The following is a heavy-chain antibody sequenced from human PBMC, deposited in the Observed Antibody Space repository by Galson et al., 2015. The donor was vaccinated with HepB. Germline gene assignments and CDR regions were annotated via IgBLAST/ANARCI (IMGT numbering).Heavy chain of an antibody. J-gene: IGHJ3*02. CDR2: IIPIFGTA. CDR3: ARAGVVVPAAIHGAFDI. V-gene: IGHV1-69*13. Sequence: SVKVSCKASGGTFSSYAISWVRQAPGQGLEWMGGIIPIFGTANYAQKFQGRVTITADESTSTAYMELSSLRSEDTAVYYCARAGVVVPAAIHGAFDIWGQGTMVTVSS. D-gene: IGHD2-2*01. CDR1: GGTFSSYA.